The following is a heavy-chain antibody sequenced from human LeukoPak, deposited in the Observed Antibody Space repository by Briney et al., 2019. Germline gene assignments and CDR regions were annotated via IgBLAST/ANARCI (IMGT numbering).Heavy chain of an antibody. CDR1: EFSVGSNY. Sequence: GGSLRLSCAASEFSVGSNYMTWVRQAPGRGLEWVSSIGGSGRGTYYAASAQGRFTISRDNSKRTVFLQMNSLRAEDTAIYYCAKAAYGDYVNWFDPWGQGTLVAVSS. CDR2: IGGSGRGT. V-gene: IGHV3-23*01. D-gene: IGHD4-17*01. CDR3: AKAAYGDYVNWFDP. J-gene: IGHJ5*02.